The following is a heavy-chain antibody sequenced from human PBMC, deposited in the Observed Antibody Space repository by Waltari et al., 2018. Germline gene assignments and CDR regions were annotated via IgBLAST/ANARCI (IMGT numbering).Heavy chain of an antibody. CDR2: INPDGRTT. D-gene: IGHD5-12*01. CDR3: TRGGNYYFDY. Sequence: AASGFTFSSSWIHWVRQPPGKGLVWVSRINPDGRTTNYADSVRGRFTISRDNAQNTVYLEMNSLRAEDTAVYFCTRGGNYYFDYWGRGTLVTVSS. J-gene: IGHJ4*02. V-gene: IGHV3-74*01. CDR1: GFTFSSSW.